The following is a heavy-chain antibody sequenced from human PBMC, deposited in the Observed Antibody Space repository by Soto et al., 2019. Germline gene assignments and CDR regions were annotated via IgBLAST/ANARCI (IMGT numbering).Heavy chain of an antibody. Sequence: PGGSLRLSCAASGFTFSSHAMHWVRQAPGKGLEWAAVISYDGGNKYYADSVQGRFTISRDDSKNTLYLQMNSLRGEDTAVYYCAREAKEDYYNGMDVWGQGTTVTVSS. J-gene: IGHJ6*02. V-gene: IGHV3-30-3*01. CDR3: AREAKEDYYNGMDV. CDR2: ISYDGGNK. CDR1: GFTFSSHA. D-gene: IGHD2-15*01.